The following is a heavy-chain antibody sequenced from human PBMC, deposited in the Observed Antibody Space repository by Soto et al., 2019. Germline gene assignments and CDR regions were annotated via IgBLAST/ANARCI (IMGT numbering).Heavy chain of an antibody. V-gene: IGHV2-70*01. Sequence: SGPTLVNPTQTLTLTCTFSGFSLSTSGMCVSWIRQPPGKALEWLAPIGLGDDKYYSTSLKTRLTISKDTSKNQVVLTMTNMDPGDTPTYSCARIRFPPDSGVFDGMDVGGKGTTVTVSS. CDR1: GFSLSTSGMC. CDR3: ARIRFPPDSGVFDGMDV. J-gene: IGHJ6*04. D-gene: IGHD3-22*01. CDR2: IGLGDDK.